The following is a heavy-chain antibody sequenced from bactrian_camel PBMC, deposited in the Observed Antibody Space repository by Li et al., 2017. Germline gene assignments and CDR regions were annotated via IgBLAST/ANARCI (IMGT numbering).Heavy chain of an antibody. CDR2: IFTGSGRI. J-gene: IGHJ4*01. D-gene: IGHD2*01. Sequence: VQLVESGGGSVQAGGSLRLSCAASGFTDSSNCMGWFRQAPGKEREGVAAIFTGSGRIYYGDSVKGRFIISQDRATNMVHLQMNSLQPEDTAMYYCAAAPWGSDWRNFKFDEYKYWGQGTQVTVS. CDR3: AAAPWGSDWRNFKFDEYKY. V-gene: IGHV3S40*01. CDR1: GFTDSSNC.